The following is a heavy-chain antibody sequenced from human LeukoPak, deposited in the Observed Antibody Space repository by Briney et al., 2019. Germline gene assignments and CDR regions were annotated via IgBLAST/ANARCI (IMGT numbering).Heavy chain of an antibody. Sequence: SVKVSCKASGYSFSSYAISWVRQAPGQGLEWMGGIIPIFGTANYAQKFQGRVTITADESTSTAYMELSSLRSEDTAVYYCARGTTLSPVTFFDYWGQGTLVTVSS. J-gene: IGHJ4*02. V-gene: IGHV1-69*13. CDR2: IIPIFGTA. D-gene: IGHD1-7*01. CDR1: GYSFSSYA. CDR3: ARGTTLSPVTFFDY.